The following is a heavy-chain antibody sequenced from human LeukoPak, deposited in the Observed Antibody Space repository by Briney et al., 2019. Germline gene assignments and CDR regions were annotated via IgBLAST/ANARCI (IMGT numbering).Heavy chain of an antibody. Sequence: PGGSLRLSCAASGFAFSSYAMHWVRQAPGKGLEWVAVISYDGSNKYYADSVKGRFTISRDNSKNTLYLQMNSLRADDTATYYCARDLVNWRYNFYAYGVDFWGQGTTVTVSS. CDR3: ARDLVNWRYNFYAYGVDF. D-gene: IGHD1-1*01. CDR1: GFAFSSYA. CDR2: ISYDGSNK. V-gene: IGHV3-30-3*01. J-gene: IGHJ6*02.